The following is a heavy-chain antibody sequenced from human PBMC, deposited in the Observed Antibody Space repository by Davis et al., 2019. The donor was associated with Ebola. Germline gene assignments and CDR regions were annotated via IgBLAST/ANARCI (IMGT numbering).Heavy chain of an antibody. CDR1: GAFVSSGGYS. CDR3: ARTESSGWYRHYYGMDV. D-gene: IGHD6-19*01. CDR2: CYYTGST. Sequence: MPSETLSLTCAVSGAFVSSGGYSWIWIRQPPGKGLEWIGYCYYTGSTYYNASLKSRVTISVDTSTNQLSLKLSSVTAADTAVYYCARTESSGWYRHYYGMDVWGRGTTVTVSS. V-gene: IGHV4-30-2*03. J-gene: IGHJ6*02.